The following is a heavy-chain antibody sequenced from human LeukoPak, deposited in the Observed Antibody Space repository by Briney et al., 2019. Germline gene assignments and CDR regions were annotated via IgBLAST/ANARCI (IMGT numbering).Heavy chain of an antibody. Sequence: GASVKVSCKATSRISWVRQAPGQGLEWMGWIGSYGGDTYYAQKFQGRVTVTTDTSTSTVYMGLRSLRSDDTAVYYCARDLWNFYDDSGYYRDFDSWGQGTLVTVSS. D-gene: IGHD3-22*01. CDR2: IGSYGGDT. J-gene: IGHJ5*01. CDR1: TSR. CDR3: ARDLWNFYDDSGYYRDFDS. V-gene: IGHV1-18*01.